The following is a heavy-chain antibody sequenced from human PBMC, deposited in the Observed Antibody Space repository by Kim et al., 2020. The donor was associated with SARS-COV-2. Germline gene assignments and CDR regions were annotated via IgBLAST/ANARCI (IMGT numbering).Heavy chain of an antibody. CDR2: ISSSSSYT. Sequence: GGSLRLSCAASGFTFSDYYMSWIRQAPGKGLEWVSYISSSSSYTNYADSVKGRFTISRDNAKNSLYLQMNSLRAEDTAVYYCARVGYDYVWGCDRDYYYYYGMDVWGQGTTVTVSS. J-gene: IGHJ6*02. V-gene: IGHV3-11*05. D-gene: IGHD3-16*02. CDR1: GFTFSDYY. CDR3: ARVGYDYVWGCDRDYYYYYGMDV.